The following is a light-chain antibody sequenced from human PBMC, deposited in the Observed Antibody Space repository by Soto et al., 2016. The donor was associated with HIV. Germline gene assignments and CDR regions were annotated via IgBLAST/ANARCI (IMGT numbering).Light chain of an antibody. CDR3: QQTYSSPYT. Sequence: DIQMTQSPSSVSASVADRVTITCRASQSVTNYVNWYQQKPGKAPQLLIYVASSLQSGVPSRFSGSGSGTDFTLTISSLQPEDFATYYCQQTYSSPYTFGPGT. V-gene: IGKV1-39*01. CDR2: VAS. J-gene: IGKJ3*01. CDR1: QSVTNY.